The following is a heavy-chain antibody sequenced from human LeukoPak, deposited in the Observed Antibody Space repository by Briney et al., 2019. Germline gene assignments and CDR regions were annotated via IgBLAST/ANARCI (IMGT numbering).Heavy chain of an antibody. J-gene: IGHJ4*02. D-gene: IGHD2-21*02. Sequence: ASVEVSCKVSGHTLNELSMHWVRQPPGKGLEWMGGFDPEDEDTVYAQKFQGRITMTEDTSTDTAYLELSNLRSDDTAVYFCATDTGDSQLLLSSFNYWGQGTLVTVSS. V-gene: IGHV1-24*01. CDR3: ATDTGDSQLLLSSFNY. CDR2: FDPEDEDT. CDR1: GHTLNELS.